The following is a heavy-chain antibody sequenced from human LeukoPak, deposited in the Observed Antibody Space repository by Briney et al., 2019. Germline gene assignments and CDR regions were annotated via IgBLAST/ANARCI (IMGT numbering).Heavy chain of an antibody. J-gene: IGHJ3*02. Sequence: ASVKVACKASGYTFTNYVISWVRQAPGQGLEWMGWISAYNGNTNYAQKLQGRVTMTTDTSTSTAYMELRSLRSDDTAVYYCARGDGYDILTGYITVKAFDIWGQGTMVTVSS. CDR3: ARGDGYDILTGYITVKAFDI. CDR2: ISAYNGNT. V-gene: IGHV1-18*04. D-gene: IGHD3-9*01. CDR1: GYTFTNYV.